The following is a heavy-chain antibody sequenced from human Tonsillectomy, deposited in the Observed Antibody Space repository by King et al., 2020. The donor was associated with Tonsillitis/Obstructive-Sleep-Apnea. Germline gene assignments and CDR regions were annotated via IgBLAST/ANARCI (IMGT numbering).Heavy chain of an antibody. D-gene: IGHD3-22*01. CDR2: ISAYNGDT. CDR1: SYTFTSYG. J-gene: IGHJ4*02. Sequence: VQLVESGAEVKKPGASVKVSCKASSYTFTSYGISWVRQAPGQGLEWMGWISAYNGDTNYPQNLQGRITMTTDTSTSTAYLDLRSLRSDDTALYYCARDSMSHYFDSSTYYTFAYWGQGTLVTVSS. CDR3: ARDSMSHYFDSSTYYTFAY. V-gene: IGHV1-18*01.